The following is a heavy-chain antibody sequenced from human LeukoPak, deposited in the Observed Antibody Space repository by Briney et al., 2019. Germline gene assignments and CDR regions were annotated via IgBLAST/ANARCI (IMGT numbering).Heavy chain of an antibody. J-gene: IGHJ4*02. CDR2: IKQDGSEK. CDR1: GFTFSSYW. V-gene: IGHV3-7*01. Sequence: GGSLRLSCAASGFTFSSYWMSWVRQAPGKGLEWVANIKQDGSEKYYVDSVKGRFTISRDNSKNTLYLQMNSLRAEDTAVYYCVKDQFSYGSGSYPTHADYWGQGTLVTVSS. D-gene: IGHD3-10*01. CDR3: VKDQFSYGSGSYPTHADY.